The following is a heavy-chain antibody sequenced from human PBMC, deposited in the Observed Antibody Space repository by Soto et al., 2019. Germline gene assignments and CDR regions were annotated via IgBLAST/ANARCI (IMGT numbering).Heavy chain of an antibody. V-gene: IGHV4-39*01. CDR1: GGSISSSSYY. CDR3: ARLQGARLVPYYFDY. D-gene: IGHD1-26*01. J-gene: IGHJ4*02. Sequence: SETLSLTCTVSGGSISSSSYYWGWIRQPPGKGLEWIGSIYYSGSTYYNPSLKSRVTISVATTKNQFSMKLSSVTAADTAVYYCARLQGARLVPYYFDYWGQGTLVTVSS. CDR2: IYYSGST.